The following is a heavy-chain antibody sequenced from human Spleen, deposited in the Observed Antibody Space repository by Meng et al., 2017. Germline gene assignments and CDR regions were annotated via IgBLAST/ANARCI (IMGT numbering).Heavy chain of an antibody. CDR2: IKQDGSEK. J-gene: IGHJ5*02. D-gene: IGHD3-10*01. Sequence: GGSLRLSCVASGFTFSSYWMSWVRQAPGKGLEWVANIKQDGSEKYYVDSVKGRFTISRDNAKNSVYLQMNSLRAEDTAVYYCATYYSGSGSYYTNWFDPWGQGTLVTVSS. CDR1: GFTFSSYW. CDR3: ATYYSGSGSYYTNWFDP. V-gene: IGHV3-7*01.